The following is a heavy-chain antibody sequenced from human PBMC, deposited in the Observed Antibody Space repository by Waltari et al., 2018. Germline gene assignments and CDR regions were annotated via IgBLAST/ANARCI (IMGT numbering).Heavy chain of an antibody. V-gene: IGHV4-59*08. J-gene: IGHJ3*01. CDR2: IYYSGST. CDR3: ARNLTAWTTGTFDV. Sequence: QVQLQESGPGLVKPSETLSLTCTVSGGSISSYYWSWIRQPPGKGLEWIGYIYYSGSTYYNPSLKSRVTISVDTSKNQFSLKLSSVTAADTALYYCARNLTAWTTGTFDVWGQGTMVTVSS. CDR1: GGSISSYY. D-gene: IGHD2-21*02.